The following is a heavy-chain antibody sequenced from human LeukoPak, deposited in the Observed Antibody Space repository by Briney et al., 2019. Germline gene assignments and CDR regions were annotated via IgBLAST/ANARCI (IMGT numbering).Heavy chain of an antibody. CDR3: AREQGIDY. Sequence: GGSLRLSCAASGFTFSSYAMHWVRQAPGKGLEWVAVISYDGSIKYYADSVKGRFTISRDNSKNTLYLQMNSLRAEDTAVYYCAREQGIDYWGQGTLVTVSS. CDR1: GFTFSSYA. CDR2: ISYDGSIK. J-gene: IGHJ4*02. V-gene: IGHV3-30*01.